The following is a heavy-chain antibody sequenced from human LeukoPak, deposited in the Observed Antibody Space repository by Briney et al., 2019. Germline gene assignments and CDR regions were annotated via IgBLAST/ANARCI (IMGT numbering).Heavy chain of an antibody. V-gene: IGHV3-7*01. CDR1: GFTFSSYW. CDR2: IRQDGSEK. Sequence: GGSLRLSCAASGFTFSSYWMSWVRQAPGKGLEWVANIRQDGSEKYYVDSVKGRFTISRDNAKNSLYLQMNSLRVEDTAIYYCARDYVWGSSESDYWGQGTLVTVSS. J-gene: IGHJ4*02. CDR3: ARDYVWGSSESDY. D-gene: IGHD7-27*01.